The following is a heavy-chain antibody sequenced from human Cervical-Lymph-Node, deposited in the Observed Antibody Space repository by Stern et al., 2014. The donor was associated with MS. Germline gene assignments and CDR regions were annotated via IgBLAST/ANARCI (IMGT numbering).Heavy chain of an antibody. CDR2: IYTRGST. Sequence: QVQLQESGPGLVKPSETLSLTCTVSGGSISSYYWSWIRQPAGKGLEWIGRIYTRGSTNYNPSLKRQITMYVENTKNQLPLKLRAVTAADTAVYYCARAPKNDAFDIWGQGTMVTVSS. CDR1: GGSISSYY. J-gene: IGHJ3*02. CDR3: ARAPKNDAFDI. V-gene: IGHV4-4*07.